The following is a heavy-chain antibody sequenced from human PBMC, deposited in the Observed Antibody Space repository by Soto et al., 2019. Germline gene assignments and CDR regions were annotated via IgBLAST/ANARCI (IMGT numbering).Heavy chain of an antibody. V-gene: IGHV3-7*05. CDR1: GFSFSSYW. D-gene: IGHD3-16*01. Sequence: EVQLVESGGGLVQPGGSVRLSCVVSGFSFSSYWMSWVRQAPGKGLEWVANIKEDGSEKVYVDSVKGRFIISRDNADNSLSLQMTSLRAEDTAVYYCARDPYNYGRYGYGMDVWGQGTTVIVSS. CDR3: ARDPYNYGRYGYGMDV. CDR2: IKEDGSEK. J-gene: IGHJ6*02.